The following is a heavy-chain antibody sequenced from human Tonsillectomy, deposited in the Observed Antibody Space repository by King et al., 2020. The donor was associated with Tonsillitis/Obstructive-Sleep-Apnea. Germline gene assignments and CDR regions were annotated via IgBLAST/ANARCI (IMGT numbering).Heavy chain of an antibody. Sequence: QLQESGPGLVKPSQTLSLTCTVSGGSISSGGYYWSWIRQYPGKGLEWIGYIYDSGSTYYIPSLKSRVTISVDTSKNQFSLRLSSVSAADTAVYYCASEVTTGAFDFWGQGTLVTVSS. CDR2: IYDSGST. CDR1: GGSISSGGYY. D-gene: IGHD4-17*01. J-gene: IGHJ4*02. CDR3: ASEVTTGAFDF. V-gene: IGHV4-31*03.